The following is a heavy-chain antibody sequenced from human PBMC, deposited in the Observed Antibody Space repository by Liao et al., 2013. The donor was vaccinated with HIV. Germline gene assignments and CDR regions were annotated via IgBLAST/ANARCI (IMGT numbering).Heavy chain of an antibody. Sequence: QVQLQESGPGLVKPSQTLSLTCTVSGGSISSYYWSWIRQPPGKGLEWIGYIYYSGSTNYNPSLKSRVTISVDTSKNQFSLKVSSVTAADTAVYYCARGSGIAARRGFXYWGQGTLVTVSS. D-gene: IGHD6-6*01. CDR2: IYYSGST. CDR3: ARGSGIAARRGFXY. CDR1: GGSISSYY. V-gene: IGHV4-59*12. J-gene: IGHJ4*02.